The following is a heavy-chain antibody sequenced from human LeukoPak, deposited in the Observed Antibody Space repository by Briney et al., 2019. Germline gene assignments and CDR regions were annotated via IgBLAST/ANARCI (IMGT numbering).Heavy chain of an antibody. CDR1: GFTFSSYG. Sequence: GGSLRLSCAASGFTFSSYGMHWVRQAPGKGLEWVAVIWYDGSNKYYADSVKGRFTISRDNSNNTLYLQMNSLRAEDTAVYYCAKLGGQELHNYYVAVCGKGTTVAVSS. CDR2: IWYDGSNK. CDR3: AKLGGQELHNYYVAV. J-gene: IGHJ6*03. D-gene: IGHD3-16*01. V-gene: IGHV3-33*06.